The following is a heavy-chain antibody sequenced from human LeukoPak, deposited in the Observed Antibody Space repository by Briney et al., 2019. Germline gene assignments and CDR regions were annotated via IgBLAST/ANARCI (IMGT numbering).Heavy chain of an antibody. V-gene: IGHV3-30*04. CDR3: AKATGYLL. Sequence: GRSLRLSCAASGFTFTSYAMHWVRQAPGKGLEWVAVISFDERNRYYTDSVKGRFTITRDNSKNTLYLQMNSLRAEDTAVYYCAKATGYLLWGQGTLVTVSS. CDR1: GFTFTSYA. J-gene: IGHJ4*02. CDR2: ISFDERNR. D-gene: IGHD1-14*01.